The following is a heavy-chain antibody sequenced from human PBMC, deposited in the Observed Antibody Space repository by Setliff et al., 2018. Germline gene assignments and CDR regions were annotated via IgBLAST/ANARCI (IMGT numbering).Heavy chain of an antibody. J-gene: IGHJ6*03. Sequence: LRLSCEASGFTFSSYSMNWVRQAPGKGLEWVAHISYSSGSISYADSVKGRFTISRDNAKNSLYLQMNSLRAEDTAIYYCVRALAYYYMDVWGKGTAVTVSS. CDR2: ISYSSGSI. CDR1: GFTFSSYS. CDR3: VRALAYYYMDV. V-gene: IGHV3-48*01.